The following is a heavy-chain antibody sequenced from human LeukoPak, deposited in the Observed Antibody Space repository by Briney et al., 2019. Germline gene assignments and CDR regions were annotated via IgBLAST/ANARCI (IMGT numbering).Heavy chain of an antibody. Sequence: PSETLSLTCAVYGGSFSGYYWRWIRQPPGKGLEWIGEINHSGSTNYNPSIKSRVTISVDTSKNQFSLKLSSVTAADTAVYYCARDTWSGHTYYFDYWGQGTLVTVSS. CDR2: INHSGST. V-gene: IGHV4-34*01. CDR1: GGSFSGYY. D-gene: IGHD1-20*01. J-gene: IGHJ4*02. CDR3: ARDTWSGHTYYFDY.